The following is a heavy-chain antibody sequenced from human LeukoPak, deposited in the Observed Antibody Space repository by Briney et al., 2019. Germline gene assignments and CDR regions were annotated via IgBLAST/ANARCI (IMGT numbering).Heavy chain of an antibody. CDR3: ARPYYYDSRVDP. V-gene: IGHV4-30-4*01. J-gene: IGHJ5*02. CDR2: MYYSGST. Sequence: SQTLSLTCTVSGGSISSGDYYWSRIRQPPGKGLEWIGYMYYSGSTYYNPSLKSRVTISLDTSKNQFSLKLSSVTAADTAVYYCARPYYYDSRVDPWGQGTLVTVSS. CDR1: GGSISSGDYY. D-gene: IGHD3-22*01.